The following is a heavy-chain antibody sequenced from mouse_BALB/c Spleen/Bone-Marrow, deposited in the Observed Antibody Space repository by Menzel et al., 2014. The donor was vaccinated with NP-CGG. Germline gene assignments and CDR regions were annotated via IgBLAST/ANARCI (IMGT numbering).Heavy chain of an antibody. CDR2: TYPGDGDT. CDR1: GYAFSAYW. CDR3: ARSGYGSNYDY. D-gene: IGHD1-1*01. V-gene: IGHV1-80*01. J-gene: IGHJ2*01. Sequence: QVQLQQSGAELVRPGSSVKISCKASGYAFSAYWMIWVKQRPGQGLEWIGQTYPGDGDTNYNGKFKGKATLTADKSSSTAYMQLSSLTSEDSAVYFCARSGYGSNYDYWGQGTTLTVSS.